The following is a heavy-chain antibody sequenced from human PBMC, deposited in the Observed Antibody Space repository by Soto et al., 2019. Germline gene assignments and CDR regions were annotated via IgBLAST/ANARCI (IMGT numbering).Heavy chain of an antibody. CDR1: GFTFSSYA. CDR2: LSGSGGST. J-gene: IGHJ4*02. V-gene: IGHV3-23*01. CDR3: APSPYNYGDYVLGY. D-gene: IGHD4-17*01. Sequence: EVQLLESGGGLVQPGGSLRLSCAASGFTFSSYAMSWVRQAPGKGLEWVSALSGSGGSTYYADSVKGRFTISRDNAKNTLYLQMNSLRAEDTAVYYCAPSPYNYGDYVLGYWGQGTLVTVSS.